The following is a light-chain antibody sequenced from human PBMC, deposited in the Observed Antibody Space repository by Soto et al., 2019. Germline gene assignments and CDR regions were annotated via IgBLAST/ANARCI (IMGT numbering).Light chain of an antibody. CDR3: QQYGALPVT. Sequence: EVVLTQSPGTLSLSPGEGATLSCRASQSVRGNSLAWYQQKPGQAPRLLIYSVSSRATGIPDRFSGSGSGTDFTLTISRLQPEYFAFYYCQQYGALPVTFGPGITVDIK. CDR1: QSVRGNS. V-gene: IGKV3-20*01. CDR2: SVS. J-gene: IGKJ3*01.